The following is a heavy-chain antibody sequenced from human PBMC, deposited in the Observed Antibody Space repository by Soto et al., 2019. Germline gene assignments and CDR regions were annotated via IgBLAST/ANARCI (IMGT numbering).Heavy chain of an antibody. CDR3: GVFGSGNYYYGMDV. CDR1: GGTFSSYA. V-gene: IGHV1-69*12. J-gene: IGHJ6*02. Sequence: QVQLVQSGAEVKKPGSSVKVSCKASGGTFSSYAISWVRQAPGQGLEWMGGIIPIFGTANYAQKFQGRVTLTADESTSTAYTELSSLRSEDTAVYYCGVFGSGNYYYGMDVWGQGTTVTVSS. D-gene: IGHD6-6*01. CDR2: IIPIFGTA.